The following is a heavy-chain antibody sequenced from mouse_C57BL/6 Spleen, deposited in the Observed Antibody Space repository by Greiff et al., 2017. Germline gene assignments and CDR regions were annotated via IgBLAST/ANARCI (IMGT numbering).Heavy chain of an antibody. CDR3: ARGEEVTMTYGY. CDR2: INPSSGYT. D-gene: IGHD1-1*02. J-gene: IGHJ2*01. Sequence: VQLQQSGAELARPGASVKMSCKASGYTFTSYTMHWVKQRPEQGLEWIGYINPSSGYTKYNQKFKDKATLTADKSSSTAYMQLSSLTSEDSAVYYRARGEEVTMTYGYWGQGTTLTVYS. CDR1: GYTFTSYT. V-gene: IGHV1-4*01.